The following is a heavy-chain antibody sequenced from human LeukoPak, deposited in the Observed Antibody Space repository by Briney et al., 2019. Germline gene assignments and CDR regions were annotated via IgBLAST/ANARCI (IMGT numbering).Heavy chain of an antibody. D-gene: IGHD5-12*01. V-gene: IGHV1-69*13. Sequence: SVKVSCKASGGTFSSYAISWVRQAPGQGLEWMGGIIPIFGTANYAQKFQGRVTITADESTSTAYMELSSLRSEDTAVYYCARVGEYSGYDLSFMGGYGDYFRRGALDVWGKGTTVTISS. J-gene: IGHJ6*04. CDR1: GGTFSSYA. CDR2: IIPIFGTA. CDR3: ARVGEYSGYDLSFMGGYGDYFRRGALDV.